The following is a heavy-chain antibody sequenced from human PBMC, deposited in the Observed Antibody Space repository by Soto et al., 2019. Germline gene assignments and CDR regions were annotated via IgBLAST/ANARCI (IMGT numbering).Heavy chain of an antibody. V-gene: IGHV6-1*01. CDR2: TYYRSKWIS. D-gene: IGHD1-26*01. CDR3: ARDPPDFNSGFDF. J-gene: IGHJ4*02. Sequence: PSQTLSLTCAISMDSVSNNRATWNWIRQSPSGDLEWLGRTYYRSKWISDYAMSVKGRISINPDTSKNLVSLHLNFVTPEDTAVYYCARDPPDFNSGFDFWGQGTPVTVSS. CDR1: MDSVSNNRAT.